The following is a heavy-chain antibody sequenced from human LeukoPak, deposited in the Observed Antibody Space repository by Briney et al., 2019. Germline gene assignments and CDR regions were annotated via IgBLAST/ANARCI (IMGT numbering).Heavy chain of an antibody. J-gene: IGHJ4*02. CDR1: GGSFSGYY. CDR3: ARIRVTTLLRGGFDY. V-gene: IGHV4-34*01. D-gene: IGHD1-14*01. Sequence: SETLSLTCAVYGGSFSGYYWSWIRQPPGKGLEWIGEINHSGSTNYNPSLKSRVTISVDTSKSQFSLKLSSVTAADTAVYYCARIRVTTLLRGGFDYWGQGTLVTVSS. CDR2: INHSGST.